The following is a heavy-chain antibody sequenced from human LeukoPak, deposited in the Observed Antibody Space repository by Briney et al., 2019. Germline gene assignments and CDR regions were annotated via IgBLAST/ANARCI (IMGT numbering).Heavy chain of an antibody. CDR2: IYPGDSDT. V-gene: IGHV5-51*01. CDR1: GYSFTSYW. J-gene: IGHJ3*02. Sequence: GGSLKISCKGSGYSFTSYWIGWVRQMPGKGLEWMGIIYPGDSDTRYSPSFQGQVTISADKSISTAYLQWSSLKASDTAMYYCARRGVVAVDAFDIWGQGTMVTVSS. CDR3: ARRGVVAVDAFDI. D-gene: IGHD2-21*01.